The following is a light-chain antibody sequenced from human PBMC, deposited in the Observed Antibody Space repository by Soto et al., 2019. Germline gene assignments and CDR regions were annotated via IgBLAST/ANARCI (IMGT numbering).Light chain of an antibody. Sequence: QSVLTQPPSASGTPVQRVTISWSGSSSNIGSNTVNWYQQLPGTAPKLLIYSNNQRPSGVPDRFSGSKSGTSASLAISGLQSEDEADYYCAAWDDSLNGVVFGGGTKLTVL. J-gene: IGLJ2*01. V-gene: IGLV1-44*01. CDR1: SSNIGSNT. CDR2: SNN. CDR3: AAWDDSLNGVV.